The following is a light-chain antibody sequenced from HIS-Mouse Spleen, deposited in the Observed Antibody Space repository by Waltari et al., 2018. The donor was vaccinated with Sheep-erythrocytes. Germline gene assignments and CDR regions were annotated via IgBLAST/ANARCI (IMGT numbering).Light chain of an antibody. V-gene: IGLV1-44*01. J-gene: IGLJ3*02. Sequence: QSVLTQPPSASGTPGQSVTISCSGSSSNIGSNTVNWYQQLPGTAPKLLIYSNNQRPSGVPDRFSGSKSGTSASLAISGLQSEDDADYYCAAWDDSLNGPVFGGGTKLTVL. CDR2: SNN. CDR1: SSNIGSNT. CDR3: AAWDDSLNGPV.